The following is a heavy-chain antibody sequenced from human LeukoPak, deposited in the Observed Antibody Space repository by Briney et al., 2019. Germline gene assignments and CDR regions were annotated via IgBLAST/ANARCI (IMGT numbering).Heavy chain of an antibody. CDR2: INWNGGST. J-gene: IGHJ3*02. CDR3: AREKKITGIAAAGPLWGVFDI. V-gene: IGHV3-20*04. D-gene: IGHD6-13*01. CDR1: GFTFDDYG. Sequence: GGSLRLSCAASGFTFDDYGMSWVRQAPGKGLEWVSGINWNGGSTGYADSVKGRFTISRDNAKNSLYLQMNSLRAEDTALYYCAREKKITGIAAAGPLWGVFDIWGQGKMVTVSS.